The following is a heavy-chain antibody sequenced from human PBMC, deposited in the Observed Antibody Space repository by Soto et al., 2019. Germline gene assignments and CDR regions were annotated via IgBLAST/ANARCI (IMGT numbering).Heavy chain of an antibody. CDR1: GFTFSSYS. V-gene: IGHV3-21*01. CDR2: ISSSSSYI. CDR3: ARDLRGKTTRIYYYYYGMDV. Sequence: GGSLRLSCAASGFTFSSYSMNWVRQAPGKGLEWVSSISSSSSYIYYADSVKGRFTISRDNAKNSLYLQMNGLRAEDTAVYYCARDLRGKTTRIYYYYYGMDVWGQGTTVTVSS. J-gene: IGHJ6*02. D-gene: IGHD4-17*01.